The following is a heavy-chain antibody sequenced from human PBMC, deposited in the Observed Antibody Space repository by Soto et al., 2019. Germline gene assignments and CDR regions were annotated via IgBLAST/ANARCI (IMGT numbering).Heavy chain of an antibody. Sequence: QVQLVESGGGVVQPGRSLRLSCAASGFTFSSYAMHWVRQAPGKGLEWVAVTSYDGSNKYYADSVQGRFTISRDNTKNTLFLQMNSLRAEDTAVYYCARPGDIVASILDYWGQGTLFTVSS. CDR1: GFTFSSYA. J-gene: IGHJ4*02. CDR3: ARPGDIVASILDY. V-gene: IGHV3-30-3*01. D-gene: IGHD5-12*01. CDR2: TSYDGSNK.